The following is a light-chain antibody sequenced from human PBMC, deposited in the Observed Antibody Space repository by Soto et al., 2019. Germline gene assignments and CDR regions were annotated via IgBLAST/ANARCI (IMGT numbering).Light chain of an antibody. CDR1: SSDVGSYNY. V-gene: IGLV2-14*01. CDR3: ISYTGSDTSYV. Sequence: QSALTQPASVSGSPGQSITISCTGTSSDVGSYNYVAWYQQFPGKTPKLMIYEVRNRPSGVSSRFSGSKSGNTAPLTISGLQAEDEADYYCISYTGSDTSYVFGTGTKLTVL. J-gene: IGLJ1*01. CDR2: EVR.